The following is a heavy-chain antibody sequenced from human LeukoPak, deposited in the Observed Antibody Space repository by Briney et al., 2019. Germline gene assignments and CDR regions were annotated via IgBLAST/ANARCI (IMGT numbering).Heavy chain of an antibody. CDR3: ARDRVLQEGINWGWRAFDL. J-gene: IGHJ3*01. CDR2: IKQDGSEK. CDR1: GFTFSRYW. V-gene: IGHV3-7*01. D-gene: IGHD7-27*01. Sequence: PGGSLRLSCAASGFTFSRYWMSWVRQAPGKGLEWVANIKQDGSEKNYVDSVKGRFTISRDNAKNSEYLQMNSLRVEDTAMYYCARDRVLQEGINWGWRAFDLWGQGTMVIVSS.